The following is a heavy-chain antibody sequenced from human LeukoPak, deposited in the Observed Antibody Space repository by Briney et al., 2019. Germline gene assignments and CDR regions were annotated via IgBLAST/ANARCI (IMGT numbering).Heavy chain of an antibody. Sequence: SETLSLTCAVYGGSFSGYYWSWIRQPPGKGLEWIGEINHSGSANYNPSLKSRVTISVDTSKNQFSLKLSSVTAADTAVYYCARRPDYGGNSRFDYWGQGTLVTVSS. V-gene: IGHV4-34*01. CDR2: INHSGSA. CDR1: GGSFSGYY. D-gene: IGHD4-23*01. J-gene: IGHJ4*02. CDR3: ARRPDYGGNSRFDY.